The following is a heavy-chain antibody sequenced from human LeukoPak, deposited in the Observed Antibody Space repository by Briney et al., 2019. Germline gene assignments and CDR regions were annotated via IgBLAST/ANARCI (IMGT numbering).Heavy chain of an antibody. CDR2: ISYDGSNK. Sequence: PGRSLRLSCAASGFTFSSYGMHWVRRAPGKGLEWVAVISYDGSNKYYADSVKGRFTISRDNSKNTLYLQMNSLRAEDTAVYYCAKGGLGPLEQQLVQVDYWGQGTLVTVSS. J-gene: IGHJ4*02. CDR3: AKGGLGPLEQQLVQVDY. D-gene: IGHD6-13*01. CDR1: GFTFSSYG. V-gene: IGHV3-30*18.